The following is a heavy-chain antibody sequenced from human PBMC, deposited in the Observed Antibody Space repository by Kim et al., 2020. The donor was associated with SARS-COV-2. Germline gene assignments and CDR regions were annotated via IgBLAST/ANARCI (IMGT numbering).Heavy chain of an antibody. CDR1: GGSISSYY. CDR3: ARDSSTVTSGYYYYYGMDV. Sequence: SETLSLTCTVSGGSISSYYWSWIRQPPGKGLEWIGYIYYSGSTNYNPSLKSRVTISVDTSKNQFSLKLSSVTAADTAVYYCARDSSTVTSGYYYYYGMDVWGQGTPVTVSS. CDR2: IYYSGST. J-gene: IGHJ6*02. D-gene: IGHD4-17*01. V-gene: IGHV4-59*13.